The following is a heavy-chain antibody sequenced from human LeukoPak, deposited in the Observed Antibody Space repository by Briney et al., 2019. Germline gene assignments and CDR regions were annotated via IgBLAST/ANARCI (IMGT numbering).Heavy chain of an antibody. Sequence: EASVKVSCKASGYTFTGYYMHWVRQAPGQGLEWMGWINPNSGGTNYAQKFQGRVTMTRDTSISTAYMELSRLRSDDTAVYYCARAGYSSGWIDLNWFDPWGQGTLVTVSS. D-gene: IGHD6-19*01. CDR2: INPNSGGT. V-gene: IGHV1-2*02. CDR1: GYTFTGYY. J-gene: IGHJ5*02. CDR3: ARAGYSSGWIDLNWFDP.